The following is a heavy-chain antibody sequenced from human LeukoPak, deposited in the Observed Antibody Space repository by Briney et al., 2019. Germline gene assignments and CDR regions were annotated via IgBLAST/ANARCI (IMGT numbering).Heavy chain of an antibody. CDR3: ARGRRDSSGYYYAVYFDY. CDR1: GFTFSSNY. V-gene: IGHV3-66*01. CDR2: IYSGGST. Sequence: PGGSLRLSCAASGFTFSSNYMSWVRQAPGKGLEWVSVIYSGGSTYYADSVKGRFTISRDNSKNTLYLQMNSLRAEDTAVYYCARGRRDSSGYYYAVYFDYWGQGTLVTVSS. J-gene: IGHJ4*02. D-gene: IGHD3-22*01.